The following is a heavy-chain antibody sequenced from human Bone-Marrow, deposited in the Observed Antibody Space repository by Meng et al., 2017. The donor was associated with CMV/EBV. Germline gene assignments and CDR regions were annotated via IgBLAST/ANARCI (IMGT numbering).Heavy chain of an antibody. CDR2: INPNSGGT. D-gene: IGHD1-26*01. J-gene: IGHJ4*02. V-gene: IGHV1-2*02. CDR1: GYTFTGYY. CDR3: ARDLRKGLRRGSYDYFDY. Sequence: ASVKVSCKASGYTFTGYYMHWVRQAPGQGREWMGWINPNSGGTNYAQKFQGRVTMTRDTSISTAYMELSRLRSDDTAVYYCARDLRKGLRRGSYDYFDYWGQGTLVTVSS.